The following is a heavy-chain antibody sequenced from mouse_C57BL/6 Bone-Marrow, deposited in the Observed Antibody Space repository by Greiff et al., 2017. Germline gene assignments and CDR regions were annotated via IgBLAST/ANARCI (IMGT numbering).Heavy chain of an antibody. CDR1: GYAFSSYW. CDR3: ARGIYYGSSFLNY. Sequence: QVQLQQSGAELVKPGASVKISCKASGYAFSSYWMNWVKQRPGQGLEWIGQIYPGDGDTNYNGKFKGKATLTADKSSSTAYMQLSSLTSEDSAGYFCARGIYYGSSFLNYWSQGTTLAESS. CDR2: IYPGDGDT. V-gene: IGHV1-80*01. D-gene: IGHD1-1*01. J-gene: IGHJ2*01.